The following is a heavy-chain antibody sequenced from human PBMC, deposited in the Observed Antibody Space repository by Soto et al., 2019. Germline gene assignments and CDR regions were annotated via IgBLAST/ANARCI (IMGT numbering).Heavy chain of an antibody. J-gene: IGHJ6*01. Sequence: QVQLQESGPGLVKPSQTLSLTCTVSGGSISSGSYYWSWIRQLPGKGLAWIGYIYYSGRTYYNPSLQSRVTISVDTSKNQFSLMLNSVTAADTAVYYWATRTDYYYGSGSLRCMDVWGQGTTVTVSS. V-gene: IGHV4-31*03. CDR2: IYYSGRT. CDR1: GGSISSGSYY. CDR3: ATRTDYYYGSGSLRCMDV. D-gene: IGHD3-10*01.